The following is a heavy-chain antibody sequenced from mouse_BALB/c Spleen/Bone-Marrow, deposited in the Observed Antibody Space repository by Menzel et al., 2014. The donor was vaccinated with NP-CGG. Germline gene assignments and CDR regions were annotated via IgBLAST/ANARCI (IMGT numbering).Heavy chain of an antibody. J-gene: IGHJ2*03. CDR3: ARVWYFDY. V-gene: IGHV5-6-3*01. CDR2: INSNGGST. CDR1: GFTFSSYG. Sequence: VKLVESGGGLVQPGGSLKLSCAASGFTFSSYGMSWVRQTPDKRLELVATINSNGGSTYYPDSVKGRFTISRDNAKNTLYLQMSSLKSGDTAMYYCARVWYFDYWGQGTSLTVSS.